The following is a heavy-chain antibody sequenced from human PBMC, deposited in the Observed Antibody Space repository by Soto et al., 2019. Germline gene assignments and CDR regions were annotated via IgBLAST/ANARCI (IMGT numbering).Heavy chain of an antibody. CDR3: ARGDGALDV. V-gene: IGHV3-66*01. CDR2: IYTSGST. D-gene: IGHD3-10*01. CDR1: GFIVSSNY. J-gene: IGHJ3*01. Sequence: EVQLVESGGGLVQPGGSLRLSCAASGFIVSSNYMSWVRQAPGKGLEWVSVIYTSGSTYYADSVKGRFTISRDNSKNIVYLQMNSLRAEDTAVYYCARGDGALDVWGQGTLVTGS.